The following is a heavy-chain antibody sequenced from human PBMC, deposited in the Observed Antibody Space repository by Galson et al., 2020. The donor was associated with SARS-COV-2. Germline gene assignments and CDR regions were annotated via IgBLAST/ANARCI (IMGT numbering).Heavy chain of an antibody. CDR2: IYYSGST. J-gene: IGHJ3*02. V-gene: IGHV4-31*03. Sequence: SETLSLTCTVSGGSISSGGYYWSWIRQHPGKGLEWIGYIYYSGSTYYNPSLKSRVTISVDTSKNQFSLKLSSVTAADTAVYYCAREHGTTIFGVVMRAFDIWGQGTMVTVSS. CDR3: AREHGTTIFGVVMRAFDI. CDR1: GGSISSGGYY. D-gene: IGHD3-3*01.